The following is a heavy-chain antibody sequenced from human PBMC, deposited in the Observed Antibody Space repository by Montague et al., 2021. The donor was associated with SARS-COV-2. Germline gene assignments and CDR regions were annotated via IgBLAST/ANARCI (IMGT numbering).Heavy chain of an antibody. Sequence: SLRLSCAASGFTFSSYAMSWVRQAPGKGLEWVSGVTGSGDNTFYADSVKGRFSISRDNSKNTLFLQMSSLRAEDTAVNYCAKNRIAVVGPGAFHYWGQGTLVTVSS. CDR2: VTGSGDNT. V-gene: IGHV3-23*01. J-gene: IGHJ4*02. D-gene: IGHD6-19*01. CDR1: GFTFSSYA. CDR3: AKNRIAVVGPGAFHY.